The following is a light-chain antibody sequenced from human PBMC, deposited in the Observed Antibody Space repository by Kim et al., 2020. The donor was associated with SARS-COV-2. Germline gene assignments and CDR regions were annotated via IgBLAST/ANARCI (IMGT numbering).Light chain of an antibody. Sequence: SYELTQPPSVSVSPGQTASITCSGDKLGDKYACWYQQKPGQSPVLVIYQDTKRPSGIPERFSGSNSGNTASLTITGLQPEDEADYYCSAWDSSLDAWVFGGGTQLTVL. CDR3: SAWDSSLDAWV. J-gene: IGLJ3*02. V-gene: IGLV3-1*01. CDR1: KLGDKY. CDR2: QDT.